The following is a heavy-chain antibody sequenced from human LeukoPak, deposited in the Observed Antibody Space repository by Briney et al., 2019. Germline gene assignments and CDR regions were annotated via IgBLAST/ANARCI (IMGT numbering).Heavy chain of an antibody. CDR3: TRDQTPYY. CDR1: GFTFGDYA. V-gene: IGHV3-49*04. Sequence: GGSLRLSCTASGFTFGDYAMTWVRQAPGKGLEWVGFIRSKIYGGTPEYAASVKGRFTISRGDSKGIAYLQMNSLKTEDTAVYYCTRDQTPYYWGQGTLVTVSS. J-gene: IGHJ4*02. CDR2: IRSKIYGGTP.